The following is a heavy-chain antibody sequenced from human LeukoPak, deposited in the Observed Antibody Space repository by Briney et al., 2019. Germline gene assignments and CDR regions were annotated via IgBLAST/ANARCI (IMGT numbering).Heavy chain of an antibody. J-gene: IGHJ6*03. CDR2: ISYDGSNK. CDR3: ARDGSYGSVWGWANYYYYMDV. Sequence: PGRSLRLSCAASGFTFSSYAMHWVRQAPGKGLEWVAVISYDGSNKYYADSVKGRFTISRDNSKNTLYLQMNSLRAEDTAVYYCARDGSYGSVWGWANYYYYMDVWGKGTTVTVSS. CDR1: GFTFSSYA. V-gene: IGHV3-30*04. D-gene: IGHD1-26*01.